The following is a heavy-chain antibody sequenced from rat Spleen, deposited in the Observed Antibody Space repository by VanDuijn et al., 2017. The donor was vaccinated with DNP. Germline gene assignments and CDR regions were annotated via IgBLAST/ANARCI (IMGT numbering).Heavy chain of an antibody. CDR1: GFSLTSYH. V-gene: IGHV2-27*01. J-gene: IGHJ3*01. CDR3: ARLVGFGPAY. D-gene: IGHD1-12*02. CDR2: VQSGGST. Sequence: QVQLKESGPGLVQPSQTLSLTCTVSGFSLTSYHVHWVRQPPGKGLEWMGRVQSGGSTDYNSGLKSRLRISRDTSKSQVFLKMNSLQTEDTAMYFCARLVGFGPAYWGQGTLVTVSS.